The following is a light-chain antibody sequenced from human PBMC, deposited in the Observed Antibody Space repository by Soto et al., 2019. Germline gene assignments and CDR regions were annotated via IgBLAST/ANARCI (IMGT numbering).Light chain of an antibody. CDR3: LQYNNWPPWT. CDR1: QSVSSN. CDR2: GAY. V-gene: IGKV3-15*01. Sequence: EIMMTQSPATLSVSPGESATLSCRASQSVSSNLAWYQQKPGQAPRLLIYGAYTRATGIPARFSGSGSGTEFTLTISSLQSEDFAVYYCLQYNNWPPWTFGQGTKVEIK. J-gene: IGKJ1*01.